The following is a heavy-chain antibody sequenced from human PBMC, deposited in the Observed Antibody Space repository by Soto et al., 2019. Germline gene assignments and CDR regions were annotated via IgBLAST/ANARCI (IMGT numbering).Heavy chain of an antibody. D-gene: IGHD3-9*01. CDR3: ARFEYYYYMDV. CDR1: GFTVSSNY. Sequence: VQLVESGGGLVQPGGSLRLSCAASGFTVSSNYMSWVRQAPGKGLEWVSVIYSGGSTYYADSVKGRFTISRDNSKNTLYLQMNSLRAEDTAVYYCARFEYYYYMDVWGKGTTVTVSS. CDR2: IYSGGST. J-gene: IGHJ6*03. V-gene: IGHV3-66*01.